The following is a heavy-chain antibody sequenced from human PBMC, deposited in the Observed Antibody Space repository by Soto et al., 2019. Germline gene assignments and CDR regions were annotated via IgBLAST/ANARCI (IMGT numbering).Heavy chain of an antibody. V-gene: IGHV3-30*18. J-gene: IGHJ6*02. CDR1: GFTFSSYG. CDR2: ISYDGSNK. D-gene: IGHD3-9*01. Sequence: QVQLVESGGGVVQPGRSLRLSCAASGFTFSSYGMHWVRQAPGKGLEWVAVISYDGSNKYYADSVKGRVTISRDNSKNTLYLKMNSLRAEDTDVYYCAKEVLDGRYFDWSKYGMDVWGQGTTVTVSS. CDR3: AKEVLDGRYFDWSKYGMDV.